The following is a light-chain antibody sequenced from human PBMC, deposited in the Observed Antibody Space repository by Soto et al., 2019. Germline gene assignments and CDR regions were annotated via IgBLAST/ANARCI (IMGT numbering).Light chain of an antibody. CDR1: QGISSY. V-gene: IGKV1-9*01. Sequence: DIQLTQSPSFLSASVGDRVTITCRASQGISSYLAWYQQKPGKAPKLLIYAASTLQSGVPSRFSGSGSGTEFPLTINSLQPEDFATYYCQQVNSYPLTFGGGSKVEIK. CDR3: QQVNSYPLT. J-gene: IGKJ4*01. CDR2: AAS.